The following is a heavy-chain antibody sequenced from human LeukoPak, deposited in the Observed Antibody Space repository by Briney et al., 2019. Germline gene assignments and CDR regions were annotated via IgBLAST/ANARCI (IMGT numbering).Heavy chain of an antibody. CDR3: AKEDVGAAPDH. D-gene: IGHD2-15*01. V-gene: IGHV3-23*01. J-gene: IGHJ4*02. Sequence: GGSLRLSCAASGFTFSNGWMSWVRQAPGKGLEWVSADSVYGGGPYYADSVKGRFTMSRDNSKSTLYLQMDSLRVEDTAVYYCAKEDVGAAPDHWGQGTLVTVSS. CDR2: DSVYGGGP. CDR1: GFTFSNGW.